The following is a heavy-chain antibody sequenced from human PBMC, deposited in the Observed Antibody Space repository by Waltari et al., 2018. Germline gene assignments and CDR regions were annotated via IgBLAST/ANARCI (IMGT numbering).Heavy chain of an antibody. D-gene: IGHD3-22*01. J-gene: IGHJ4*02. CDR2: IWYDGSNK. CDR3: ARGTYYYDSSGYYSPDY. CDR1: GFTFSSYG. Sequence: QVQLVESGGGVVQPGRSLRLSCAASGFTFSSYGMHWVRQAPGKGLEGVAVIWYDGSNKYYADSVKGRFTISRDNSKNTLYLQMNSLRAEDTAVYYCARGTYYYDSSGYYSPDYWGQGTLVTVSS. V-gene: IGHV3-33*01.